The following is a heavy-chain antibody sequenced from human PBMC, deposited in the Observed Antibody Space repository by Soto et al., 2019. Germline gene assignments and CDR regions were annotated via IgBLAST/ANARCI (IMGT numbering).Heavy chain of an antibody. V-gene: IGHV3-21*01. CDR2: ISSSSSYI. J-gene: IGHJ3*02. CDR1: GFTFSSYS. CDR3: ARVGVHGDAFDI. D-gene: IGHD3-16*01. Sequence: EVQLVESGGGLVKPGGSLRLSCAASGFTFSSYSMNWVRQAPGKGLEWVSSISSSSSYIYYADSVKGRFTISRDNAKNSLYLQMNSLRAEDTAVYYCARVGVHGDAFDIWGQGTMVTVSS.